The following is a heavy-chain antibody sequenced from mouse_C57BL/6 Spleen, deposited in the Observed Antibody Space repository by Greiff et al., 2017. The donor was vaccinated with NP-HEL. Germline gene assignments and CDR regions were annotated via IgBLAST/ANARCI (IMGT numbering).Heavy chain of an antibody. V-gene: IGHV1-15*01. CDR2: IDPETGGT. CDR1: GYTFTDYE. J-gene: IGHJ3*01. D-gene: IGHD1-1*01. Sequence: VQLQQSGAELVRPGASVTLSCKASGYTFTDYEMHWVKQTPVHGLEWIGAIDPETGGTAYNQKFKGKAILTADKSSSPAYMEPRSLTSEDSAVSYCARGEYYGSSPWFAYGGEGTLVTVSA. CDR3: ARGEYYGSSPWFAY.